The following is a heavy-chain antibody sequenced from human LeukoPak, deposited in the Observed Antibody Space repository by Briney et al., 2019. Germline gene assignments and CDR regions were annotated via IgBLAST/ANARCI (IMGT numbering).Heavy chain of an antibody. Sequence: GGSLRLSCAASGFTFSSYSMNWVRQAPGKGLEWVSCISSSSSTIYYADSVKGRFTISRDNAKNSLYLQMNSLRAEDTAVYYCARAKTYYYDSSGYYRRPYFDYWGQGTLVTVSS. J-gene: IGHJ4*02. CDR1: GFTFSSYS. CDR2: ISSSSSTI. CDR3: ARAKTYYYDSSGYYRRPYFDY. D-gene: IGHD3-22*01. V-gene: IGHV3-48*04.